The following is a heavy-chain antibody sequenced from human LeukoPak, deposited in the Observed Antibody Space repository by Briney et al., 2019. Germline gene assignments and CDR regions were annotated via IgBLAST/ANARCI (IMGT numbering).Heavy chain of an antibody. CDR2: INPHSGDA. CDR3: ARPYCKNGVCLVWLDP. CDR1: GNTFTDHY. D-gene: IGHD2-8*01. V-gene: IGHV1-2*02. Sequence: ASVNVSCTASGNTFTDHYMHWVRQAPGQGLEWMGEINPHSGDANYAQKFQGRVTLTRDTSISTAYMELSSLRPDDTAVYYCARPYCKNGVCLVWLDPWGQGTLVTVSS. J-gene: IGHJ5*02.